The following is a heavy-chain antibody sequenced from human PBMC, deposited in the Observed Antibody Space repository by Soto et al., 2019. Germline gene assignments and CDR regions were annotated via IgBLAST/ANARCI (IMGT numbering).Heavy chain of an antibody. V-gene: IGHV4-39*01. CDR1: GGSISSSSYY. CDR2: IYYSGST. J-gene: IGHJ4*02. Sequence: SETLSLTCTVSGGSISSSSYYWGWIRQPPGKGLEWIGGIYYSGSTYYNPSLKSRVTISVDTSKNQFSLKLSSVTAADTAVYYCARPAFSSSSGYFDYWGQGTLVTVSS. CDR3: ARPAFSSSSGYFDY. D-gene: IGHD6-6*01.